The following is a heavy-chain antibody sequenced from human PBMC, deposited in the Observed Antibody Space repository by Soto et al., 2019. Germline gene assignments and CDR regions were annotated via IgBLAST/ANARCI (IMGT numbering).Heavy chain of an antibody. V-gene: IGHV3-48*02. J-gene: IGHJ4*02. Sequence: GGSLRLSCVASGFPFSSYAMHWVRQAPGKGLEWISYINGASTTTFYADSVKGRFTVSRDNAKNSVYLQMSSLRHEDTAFYYCARDLSHWGQGMLVTVSS. CDR2: INGASTTT. CDR1: GFPFSSYA. CDR3: ARDLSH.